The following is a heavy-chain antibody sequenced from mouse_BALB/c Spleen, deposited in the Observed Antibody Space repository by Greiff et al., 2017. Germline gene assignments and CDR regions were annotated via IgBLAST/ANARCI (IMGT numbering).Heavy chain of an antibody. CDR3: ARDGSSPYYYAMDY. Sequence: EVQLQQTGPELVKPGASVKISCKASGYSFTDYIMLWVKQSHGKSLEWIGNINPYYGSTSYNLKFKGKATLTVDKSSSTAYMQLNSLTSEDSAVYYCARDGSSPYYYAMDYWGQGTSVTVSS. CDR1: GYSFTDYI. V-gene: IGHV1-39*01. CDR2: INPYYGST. D-gene: IGHD1-1*01. J-gene: IGHJ4*01.